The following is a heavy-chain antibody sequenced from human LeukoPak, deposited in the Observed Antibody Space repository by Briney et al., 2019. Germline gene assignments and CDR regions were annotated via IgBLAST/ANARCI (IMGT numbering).Heavy chain of an antibody. J-gene: IGHJ4*02. CDR3: ARSVPDYTRFDY. Sequence: GGSLRLSCVASGFTFSDYAMNWVRQAPGKGLEWVSTFKTNSGQVYYAESVRGRFTISRVNSKNTVYLEMSSMRAEDTALYFCARSVPDYTRFDYWGQGALVTVSS. D-gene: IGHD4-11*01. CDR1: GFTFSDYA. V-gene: IGHV3-23*01. CDR2: FKTNSGQV.